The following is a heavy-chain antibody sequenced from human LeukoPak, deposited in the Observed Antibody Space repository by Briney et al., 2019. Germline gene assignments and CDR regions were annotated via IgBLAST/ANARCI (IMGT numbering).Heavy chain of an antibody. V-gene: IGHV1-18*01. CDR3: ARCYDFWTGYFDY. D-gene: IGHD3-3*01. Sequence: AAVKVSCKTSGYAFSSFAIAWVRQAPGQGLEWMGRISNYTNTNAAQKFQGRVTMTTDTSTSTAYMELTSLRSDDTAVYYCARCYDFWTGYFDYWGQGTRVTVSS. J-gene: IGHJ4*02. CDR2: ISNYTNT. CDR1: GYAFSSFA.